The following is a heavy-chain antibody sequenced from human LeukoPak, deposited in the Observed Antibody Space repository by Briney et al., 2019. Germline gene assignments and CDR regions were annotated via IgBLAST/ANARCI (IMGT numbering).Heavy chain of an antibody. D-gene: IGHD3-22*01. Sequence: PGGSLRLSCAASGFSFSSYEMNWVRQAPGKGLEWVSSISSSSYIYYADSVKGRFTISRDNAKNSLYLQMNSLRAEDTAVYYCASLRDYYDGSGYYPRDIWGQGTMVTVSS. CDR3: ASLRDYYDGSGYYPRDI. CDR2: ISSSSYI. V-gene: IGHV3-21*01. CDR1: GFSFSSYE. J-gene: IGHJ3*02.